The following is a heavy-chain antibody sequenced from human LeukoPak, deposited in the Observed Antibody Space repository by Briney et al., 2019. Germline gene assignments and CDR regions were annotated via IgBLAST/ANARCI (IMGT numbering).Heavy chain of an antibody. V-gene: IGHV3-21*01. Sequence: PGGSLRLSCAASGFTLSSYSMNWVRQAPGKGLEWVSSISSSSIYIYYADSVKGRFTISRDNAKNSLYLQMNSLRAEDTAVYYCAREREYNYGHMLGYWGQGTLVTVSS. CDR3: AREREYNYGHMLGY. CDR1: GFTLSSYS. CDR2: ISSSSIYI. J-gene: IGHJ4*02. D-gene: IGHD5-18*01.